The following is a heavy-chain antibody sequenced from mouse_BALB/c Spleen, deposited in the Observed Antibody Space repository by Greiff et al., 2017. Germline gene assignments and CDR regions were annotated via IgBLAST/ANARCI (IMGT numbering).Heavy chain of an antibody. J-gene: IGHJ2*01. Sequence: DVHLVESGGGLVQPGGSRKLSCAASGFTFSSFGMHWVRQAPEKGLEWVAYISSGSSTIYYADTVKCRFTISRDNPKNTLFLQMTSLRSKDTAMYDCARSRCYFDYWGQGTTLTVSS. CDR2: ISSGSSTI. V-gene: IGHV5-17*02. CDR1: GFTFSSFG. CDR3: ARSRCYFDY.